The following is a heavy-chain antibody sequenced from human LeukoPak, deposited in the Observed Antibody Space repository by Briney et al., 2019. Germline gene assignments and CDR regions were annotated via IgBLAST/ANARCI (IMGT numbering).Heavy chain of an antibody. J-gene: IGHJ3*02. CDR1: GYTFTGYY. Sequence: ASVKVSCKASGYTFTGYYMHWVRQAPGQGLEWMGWINPKSGATKYAQKFQGRVTMTRDTSISTAYMELSRLRSDDTAVYYCARDLGYSSGWPYGAFDIWGQGTMVTVSS. D-gene: IGHD6-19*01. V-gene: IGHV1-2*02. CDR3: ARDLGYSSGWPYGAFDI. CDR2: INPKSGAT.